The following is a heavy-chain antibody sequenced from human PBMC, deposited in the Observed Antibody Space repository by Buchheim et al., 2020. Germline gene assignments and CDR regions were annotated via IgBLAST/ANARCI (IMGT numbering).Heavy chain of an antibody. CDR1: GDSFSAYY. J-gene: IGHJ4*02. Sequence: QVRLQQWGAGLLKPSETLSLTCAVFGDSFSAYYWSWIRQSPGKGLAWIGEINHSGTTNYNPSLKSRVTISVDTPKHQFSLKLTSVTAANTAVYYCAAQSTLGKTVADYWGQGTL. CDR2: INHSGTT. D-gene: IGHD7-27*01. CDR3: AAQSTLGKTVADY. V-gene: IGHV4-34*01.